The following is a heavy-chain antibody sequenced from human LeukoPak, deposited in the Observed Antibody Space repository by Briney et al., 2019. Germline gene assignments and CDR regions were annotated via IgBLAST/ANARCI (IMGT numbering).Heavy chain of an antibody. Sequence: GASVCLSCKASGYTFTAYYLHWVRQAPGQGLEWMGWINPNSGGTSYLQKFQGRVTMTRDTSINTAYMELRSLRSDDTAVYYCASGYSSGWTGDYWGQGTLVTVS. CDR2: INPNSGGT. V-gene: IGHV1-2*02. D-gene: IGHD6-19*01. J-gene: IGHJ4*02. CDR3: ASGYSSGWTGDY. CDR1: GYTFTAYY.